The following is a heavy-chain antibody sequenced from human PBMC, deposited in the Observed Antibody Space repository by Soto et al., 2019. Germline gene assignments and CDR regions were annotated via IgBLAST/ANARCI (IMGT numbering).Heavy chain of an antibody. CDR1: GVPVSSGDYS. D-gene: IGHD6-13*01. CDR3: ARKSFSSWSSLGY. CDR2: IYHNGNT. Sequence: QLQLQESGSGLVKPSQTLSLTCAVSGVPVSSGDYSWSWIRQPPGKGLEWIGYIYHNGNTIYNPSLKSRVTISLDRSKNQFSLKLSSVTAADTAVYFCARKSFSSWSSLGYWGQGTLVTVSS. J-gene: IGHJ4*02. V-gene: IGHV4-30-2*01.